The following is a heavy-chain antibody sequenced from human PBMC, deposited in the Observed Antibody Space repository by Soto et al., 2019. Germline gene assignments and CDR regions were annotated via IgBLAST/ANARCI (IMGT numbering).Heavy chain of an antibody. Sequence: ASVKVSCKASGYTITSYYMHWVRQAPGQGLEWMGIINPSGGSTSYAQKLQGRVTMTTDTSTSTAYMELRSLRSDDTAVYYCARGLWLAYGMDVWGQGTTVTVSS. D-gene: IGHD6-19*01. CDR1: GYTITSYY. V-gene: IGHV1-46*01. CDR2: INPSGGST. CDR3: ARGLWLAYGMDV. J-gene: IGHJ6*02.